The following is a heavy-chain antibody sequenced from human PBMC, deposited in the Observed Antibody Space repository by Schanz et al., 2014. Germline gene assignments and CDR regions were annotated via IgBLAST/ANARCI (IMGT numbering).Heavy chain of an antibody. CDR1: GFTFRDYS. J-gene: IGHJ4*02. CDR3: AKVREWWPYYFDY. D-gene: IGHD2-15*01. V-gene: IGHV3-48*01. Sequence: EVQLVESGGGLVQPGGSLRLSCEASGFTFRDYSMNWVRQAPGKGPEWISYISSYSTIHYADSVKGRFIISRDSSKNTLFLQMNSLRAEDTAVYYCAKVREWWPYYFDYWGQGTLVTVSS. CDR2: ISSYSTI.